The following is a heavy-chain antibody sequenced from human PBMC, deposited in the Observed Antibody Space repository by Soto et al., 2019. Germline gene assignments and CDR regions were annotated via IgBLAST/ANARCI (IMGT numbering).Heavy chain of an antibody. CDR1: GDTFSGYP. V-gene: IGHV1-69*13. Sequence: GASVKVSCKASGDTFSGYPINWVRQAPGEGLEWMGRIIPVFGTTNDAQRFEGRVTFTADESTNTAYMELRGLLSEDTAVYYCARDPGYSGYDSTWFDPWGREPWSPS. J-gene: IGHJ5*02. CDR2: IIPVFGTT. D-gene: IGHD5-12*01. CDR3: ARDPGYSGYDSTWFDP.